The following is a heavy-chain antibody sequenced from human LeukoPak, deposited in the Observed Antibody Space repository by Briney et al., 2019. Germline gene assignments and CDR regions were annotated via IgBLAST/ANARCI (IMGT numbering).Heavy chain of an antibody. CDR1: GFAVSSNS. Sequence: GGSLRLSCTVSGFAVSSNSWSWVRQAPGKGLEWVSFIYSGGNTHYSDSVKGRFTISRDNSKNTLYLQMNSLRAEDTALYYCAKDLEQWLGHDAFDIWGQGTMVTVSS. D-gene: IGHD6-19*01. CDR2: IYSGGNT. CDR3: AKDLEQWLGHDAFDI. V-gene: IGHV3-53*01. J-gene: IGHJ3*02.